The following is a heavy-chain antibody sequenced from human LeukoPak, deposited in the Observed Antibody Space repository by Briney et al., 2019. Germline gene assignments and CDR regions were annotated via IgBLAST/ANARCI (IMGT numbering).Heavy chain of an antibody. Sequence: ASVKVSCKASGYTFTSYYMHWVRQAPGQGLEWMGIINPSGGSTSYAQKFQGRVTMTRDTSTSTAYMELRSLRSDDTAVYYCATYVDMGPFGYWGQGTLVTVSS. CDR2: INPSGGST. D-gene: IGHD5-12*01. V-gene: IGHV1-46*01. J-gene: IGHJ4*02. CDR3: ATYVDMGPFGY. CDR1: GYTFTSYY.